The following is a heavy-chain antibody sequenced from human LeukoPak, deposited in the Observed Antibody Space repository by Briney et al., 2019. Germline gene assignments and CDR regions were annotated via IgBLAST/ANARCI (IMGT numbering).Heavy chain of an antibody. Sequence: SGPTLVNPTQTLTLTCTFSGFSLSTSGMCVGWIRQPPGKALEWLARIDWDDDKYYSTSLKTRLTISKDTSKNQVVLTMTNMDPVDTATYYCARTARIVGATTTTHLDYWGQGTLVTVSS. J-gene: IGHJ4*02. V-gene: IGHV2-70*11. CDR1: GFSLSTSGMC. CDR3: ARTARIVGATTTTHLDY. D-gene: IGHD1-26*01. CDR2: IDWDDDK.